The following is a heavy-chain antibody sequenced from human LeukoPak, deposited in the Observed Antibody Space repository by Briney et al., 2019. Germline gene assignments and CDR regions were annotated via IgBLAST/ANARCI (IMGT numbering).Heavy chain of an antibody. D-gene: IGHD3-22*01. CDR2: INHSGNA. CDR3: ARDTDSSGYSEYFQH. Sequence: SETLSLTCAVSGGSFSGYYWTWIRQPPGKGLEWIGEINHSGNANYNPSLKSRVTISLDMSENHFSLKLTSVTAADTAVYYCARDTDSSGYSEYFQHWGQGTLVTVSS. CDR1: GGSFSGYY. V-gene: IGHV4-34*01. J-gene: IGHJ1*01.